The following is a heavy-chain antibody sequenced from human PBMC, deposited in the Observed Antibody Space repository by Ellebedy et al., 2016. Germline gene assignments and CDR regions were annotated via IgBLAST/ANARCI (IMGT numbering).Heavy chain of an antibody. V-gene: IGHV5-10-1*01. Sequence: GESLKISXKGSGYSFTSYWIGWVRQMPGKGLEWMGRIDPSDSYTNYSPSFQGHVTISADKSISTAYLQWSSLKASDTAMYYCARQYYYDSSTPARYYYYGMDVWGQGTTVTVSS. CDR1: GYSFTSYW. J-gene: IGHJ6*02. CDR2: IDPSDSYT. D-gene: IGHD3-22*01. CDR3: ARQYYYDSSTPARYYYYGMDV.